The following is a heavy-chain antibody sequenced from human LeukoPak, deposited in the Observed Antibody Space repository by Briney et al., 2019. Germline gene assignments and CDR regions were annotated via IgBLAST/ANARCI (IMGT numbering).Heavy chain of an antibody. V-gene: IGHV4-38-2*02. J-gene: IGHJ4*02. CDR2: IYHSGST. D-gene: IGHD3-10*01. Sequence: PSETLSLTCTVSGYSISSGYYWGWIRQPPGKGLEWIGSIYHSGSTYYNPSLKSRVTISVDTSKNQFSLKLSSVTAADTAVYYWARDSDYYGSGSPYDYWGQGTLVTVSS. CDR3: ARDSDYYGSGSPYDY. CDR1: GYSISSGYY.